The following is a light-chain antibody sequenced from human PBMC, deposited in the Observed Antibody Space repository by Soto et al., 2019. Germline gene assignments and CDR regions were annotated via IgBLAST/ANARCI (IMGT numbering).Light chain of an antibody. V-gene: IGKV3-11*01. CDR3: QQRSDWLLT. Sequence: EIVLTQSPATLSLSPGERATLSRRASQSVSSYLAWYQQKPGQAPRLLIYDASNRATGIPARFSGSGSGTDFTLTISSLEPEDFAVYYCQQRSDWLLTFGGGTKVDIK. CDR1: QSVSSY. CDR2: DAS. J-gene: IGKJ4*01.